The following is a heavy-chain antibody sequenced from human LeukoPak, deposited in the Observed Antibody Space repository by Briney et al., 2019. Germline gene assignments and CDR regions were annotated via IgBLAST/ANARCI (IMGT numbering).Heavy chain of an antibody. CDR1: GSTFSHYW. J-gene: IGHJ3*02. Sequence: GGSLRLSCAASGSTFSHYWMHWVRQAPGKGLVWVSRINPDGSRTDYADSVKGRFTISRDNAKNTLYLQMNSLRADDTAVYYCSWDHTGKEDIWGQGTMVTVSS. V-gene: IGHV3-74*01. CDR2: INPDGSRT. D-gene: IGHD1-26*01. CDR3: SWDHTGKEDI.